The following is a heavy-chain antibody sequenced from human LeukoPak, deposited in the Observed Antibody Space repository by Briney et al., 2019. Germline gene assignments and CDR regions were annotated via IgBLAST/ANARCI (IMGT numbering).Heavy chain of an antibody. CDR2: INPNSGGT. CDR3: ARGGGEQWLVQSYYYYYYMDV. D-gene: IGHD6-19*01. V-gene: IGHV1-2*02. J-gene: IGHJ6*03. CDR1: GYTFTGYY. Sequence: ASVKVCCKASGYTFTGYYMHWVRQAPGQGHEWMGGINPNSGGTNYAQKFQGRVTMTRDTSISTAYMELSRLRSDDKAVYYCARGGGEQWLVQSYYYYYYMDVWGKGTTVTISS.